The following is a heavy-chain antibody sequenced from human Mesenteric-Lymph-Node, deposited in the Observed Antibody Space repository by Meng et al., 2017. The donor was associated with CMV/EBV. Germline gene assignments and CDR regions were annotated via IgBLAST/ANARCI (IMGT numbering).Heavy chain of an antibody. Sequence: ASVKVSCKASGYTFTSYGISWVRQAPGQGLEWMAWITPYNGNTNYAQKLQDRVTLTTDTSTSTAYMEVTSLRSYDTAVYYCARGRTEMTSFGVVMLFDSWGQGTPVTVSS. V-gene: IGHV1-18*01. CDR3: ARGRTEMTSFGVVMLFDS. CDR1: GYTFTSYG. CDR2: ITPYNGNT. D-gene: IGHD3-3*01. J-gene: IGHJ4*02.